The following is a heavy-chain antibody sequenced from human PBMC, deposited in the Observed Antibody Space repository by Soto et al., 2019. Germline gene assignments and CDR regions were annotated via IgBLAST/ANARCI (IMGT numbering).Heavy chain of an antibody. D-gene: IGHD3-22*01. CDR3: ASFNYYDSSGYYLDAFDI. CDR2: ISAYNGNT. V-gene: IGHV1-18*01. Sequence: GASVKVSCKASGYTFTSYGISWVRQAPGQGLEWMRWISAYNGNTNYAQKLQGRVTMTTDTSTSTAYMELRSLRSDDTAVCYCASFNYYDSSGYYLDAFDIWGQGTMVTVSS. J-gene: IGHJ3*02. CDR1: GYTFTSYG.